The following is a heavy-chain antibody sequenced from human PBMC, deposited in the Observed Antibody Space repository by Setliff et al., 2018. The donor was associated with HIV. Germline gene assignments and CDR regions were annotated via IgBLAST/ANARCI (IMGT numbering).Heavy chain of an antibody. D-gene: IGHD6-19*01. Sequence: SETLSLTCTVSGGSFSSSSYYWGWIRQPPGKGLEWIATIYYSGSTNYNPSLKSRVTISLGTSKNQFSLKMTSVTAADTAVYYCATGITVAPDYWGQGSLVTVS. CDR3: ATGITVAPDY. V-gene: IGHV4-39*07. CDR2: IYYSGST. CDR1: GGSFSSSSYY. J-gene: IGHJ4*02.